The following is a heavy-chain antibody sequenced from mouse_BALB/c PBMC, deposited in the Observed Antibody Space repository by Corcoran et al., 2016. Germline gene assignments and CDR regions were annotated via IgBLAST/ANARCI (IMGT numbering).Heavy chain of an antibody. D-gene: IGHD1-1*01. CDR2: INTYTGEP. Sequence: QIQLVQSGPELKKPGETVKISCKASGYTFTNYGMNWVKQAPGKGLKWMGWINTYTGEPTYADDFKGRFAFSLETSASTAYLQINNLKNEDTATYFCARSSYYYGSSWYFDVWGAGTTVTVSS. V-gene: IGHV9-3-1*01. CDR1: GYTFTNYG. J-gene: IGHJ1*01. CDR3: ARSSYYYGSSWYFDV.